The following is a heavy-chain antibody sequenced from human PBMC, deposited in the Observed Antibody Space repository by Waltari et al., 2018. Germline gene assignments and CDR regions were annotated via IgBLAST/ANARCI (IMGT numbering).Heavy chain of an antibody. CDR3: AREAVVVPAAPNYYYYYMDV. CDR1: GGSISSYY. D-gene: IGHD2-2*01. J-gene: IGHJ6*03. Sequence: QVQLQESGPGLVKPSETLSLTCTVSGGSISSYYWSWIRQPPGKGLEWNGYIYYSGSTNYNPSLKSRVTISVDTSKNQFSLKLSSVTAADTAVYYCAREAVVVPAAPNYYYYYMDVWGKGTTVTVSS. CDR2: IYYSGST. V-gene: IGHV4-59*01.